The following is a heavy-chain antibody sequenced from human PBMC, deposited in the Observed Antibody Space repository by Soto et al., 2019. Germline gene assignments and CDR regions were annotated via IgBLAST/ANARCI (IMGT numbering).Heavy chain of an antibody. CDR2: IYYSGST. D-gene: IGHD1-26*01. J-gene: IGHJ6*03. CDR1: GGSISSYY. V-gene: IGHV4-59*08. CDR3: PRRCEGGYMDV. Sequence: SETLSLTCTVSGGSISSYYWSWIRQPPGKGLEWIGYIYYSGSTNYNPSLKSRVTISVDTSKNQFSLKLSSVTAADTAVYYCPRRCEGGYMDVWGKWIMVTVSS.